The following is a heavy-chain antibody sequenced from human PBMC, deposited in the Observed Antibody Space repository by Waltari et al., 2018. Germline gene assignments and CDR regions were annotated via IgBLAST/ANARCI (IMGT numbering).Heavy chain of an antibody. CDR1: GGSFSGYY. D-gene: IGHD7-27*01. J-gene: IGHJ4*02. CDR3: AREGPNWGEANFDY. CDR2: INHSGST. V-gene: IGHV4-34*01. Sequence: QVQLQQWGAGLLKPSETLSLTCAVYGGSFSGYYWSWIRQPPGKGLEWIGEINHSGSTNYNPSLKSRGTISVDTSKNQFSLKLSSVTAADTAVYYCAREGPNWGEANFDYWGQGTLVTVSS.